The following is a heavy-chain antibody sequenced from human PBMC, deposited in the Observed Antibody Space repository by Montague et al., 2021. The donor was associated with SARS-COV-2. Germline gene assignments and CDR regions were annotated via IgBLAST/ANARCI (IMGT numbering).Heavy chain of an antibody. D-gene: IGHD3-10*01. CDR1: GGSISSSTYY. CDR2: INHSGST. CDR3: ACGEITTRGLIYYYGMDV. V-gene: IGHV4-39*07. J-gene: IGHJ6*02. Sequence: SETLSLTCTVSGGSISSSTYYWTWIRQSPRKGLEWIGEINHSGSTNYNPSPKSRVTISVDTSKNQFSLKLSSVTAADTAVYYCACGEITTRGLIYYYGMDVWGQGTTVTVSS.